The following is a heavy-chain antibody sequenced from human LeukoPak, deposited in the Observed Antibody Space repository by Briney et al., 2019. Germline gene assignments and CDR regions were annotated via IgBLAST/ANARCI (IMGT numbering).Heavy chain of an antibody. CDR3: ARDSYYSSSWYVAFDY. D-gene: IGHD6-13*01. J-gene: IGHJ4*02. CDR1: GFTFSSYA. V-gene: IGHV3-30-3*01. CDR2: ISYDGSNK. Sequence: GRALRLSCAASGFTFSSYAMHWVRQAPGKGLEWVAVISYDGSNKYYADSVKGRFTISRDSAKNSLYLQMNSLRAEDTAVYYCARDSYYSSSWYVAFDYWGQGTLVTVSS.